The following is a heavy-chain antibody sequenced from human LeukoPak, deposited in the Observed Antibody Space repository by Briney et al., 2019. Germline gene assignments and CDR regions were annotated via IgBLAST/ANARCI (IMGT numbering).Heavy chain of an antibody. J-gene: IGHJ3*02. CDR2: IYHSGST. Sequence: PSEXLXXXXAVXGYSISSGYYXGWIRQPPGKGLXGIGSIYHSGSTYYNPSLKRRVTISVDTSKNKFSLKLSSVTAADTAVYYCARRYCYGPDAFDIWGQGTMVTVSS. V-gene: IGHV4-38-2*01. CDR1: GYSISSGYY. CDR3: ARRYCYGPDAFDI. D-gene: IGHD5-18*01.